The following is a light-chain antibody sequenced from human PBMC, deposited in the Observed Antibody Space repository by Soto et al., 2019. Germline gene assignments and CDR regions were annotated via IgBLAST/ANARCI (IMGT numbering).Light chain of an antibody. J-gene: IGKJ1*01. Sequence: IVVTQSPAALSVSPGERATLSCRASQSIGGNLAWYQQKPGQAPRLLIYDVSTRATGIPARFSGRGSGTEFTLTISSLQSEDFALYYCQQYNNRPPWTLGQGTKVDIK. CDR2: DVS. CDR3: QQYNNRPPWT. CDR1: QSIGGN. V-gene: IGKV3-15*01.